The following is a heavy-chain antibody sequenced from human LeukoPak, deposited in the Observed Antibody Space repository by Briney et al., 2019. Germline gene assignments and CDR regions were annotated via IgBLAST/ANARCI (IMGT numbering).Heavy chain of an antibody. CDR2: ITSDGSAT. Sequence: PGGSLRLSCAVSGFTFSSYWVHWVRQGPGKGLAWVSRITSDGSATDHADSVKGRFTISRDNAKNTLYLHMDSLSPEDTAVYYCARDAAPGYFDVWGRGTLVTVSS. D-gene: IGHD2-15*01. CDR1: GFTFSSYW. CDR3: ARDAAPGYFDV. V-gene: IGHV3-74*01. J-gene: IGHJ2*01.